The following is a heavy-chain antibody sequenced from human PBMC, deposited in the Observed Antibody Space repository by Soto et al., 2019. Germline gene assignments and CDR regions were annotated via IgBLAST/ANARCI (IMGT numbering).Heavy chain of an antibody. CDR3: AREGVPGNDAFDI. Sequence: QVKLAQSGAEGKKPGSSVKVSCKASGGTFSSYAISWVRQAPGQGLEWMGGIIPIFGTANYAQKFQGRVTITADESTSTAYMELSSLRSEDTAVYYCAREGVPGNDAFDIWGQGTMVTVSS. CDR2: IIPIFGTA. CDR1: GGTFSSYA. V-gene: IGHV1-69*01. J-gene: IGHJ3*02. D-gene: IGHD1-1*01.